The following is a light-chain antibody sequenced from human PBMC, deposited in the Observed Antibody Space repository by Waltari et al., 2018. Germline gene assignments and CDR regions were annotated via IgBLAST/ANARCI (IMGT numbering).Light chain of an antibody. Sequence: EIVLTQSPATLSLSPGERATLACRASQSVSHYLAWYQQKPGQAPRLLIYNASNSATAIPATFSGSGSVTDFTLTISSLEPEDFAVYYCQHRSNWPLTFGGGTKVEIK. CDR3: QHRSNWPLT. J-gene: IGKJ4*01. V-gene: IGKV3-11*01. CDR1: QSVSHY. CDR2: NAS.